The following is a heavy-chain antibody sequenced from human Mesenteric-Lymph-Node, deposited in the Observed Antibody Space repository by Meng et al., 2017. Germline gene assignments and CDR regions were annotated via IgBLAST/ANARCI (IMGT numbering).Heavy chain of an antibody. V-gene: IGHV4-4*02. Sequence: QGQLQESGPGLVKPSGPPPLTCAVSGGSISSSNWWSWVRQPPGKGLEWIGEIYHSGSTNYNPSLKSRVTISVDKSKNQFSLKLSSVTAADTAVYYCARVVTALWGYYFDYWGQGTLVTVSS. CDR1: GGSISSSNW. D-gene: IGHD2-21*02. CDR3: ARVVTALWGYYFDY. CDR2: IYHSGST. J-gene: IGHJ4*02.